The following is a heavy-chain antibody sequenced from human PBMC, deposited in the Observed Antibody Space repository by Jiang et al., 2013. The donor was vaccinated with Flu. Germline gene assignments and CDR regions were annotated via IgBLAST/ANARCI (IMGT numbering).Heavy chain of an antibody. D-gene: IGHD6-19*01. CDR3: AXGGSSGWRGAGMDV. V-gene: IGHV1-18*01. CDR2: ISAYNGNT. J-gene: IGHJ6*02. Sequence: GQGLEWMGWISAYNGNTNYAQKLQGRVTMTTDTSTSTAYMELRSLRSDDTAVYYCAXGGSSGWRGAGMDVWGQGTTVTVSS.